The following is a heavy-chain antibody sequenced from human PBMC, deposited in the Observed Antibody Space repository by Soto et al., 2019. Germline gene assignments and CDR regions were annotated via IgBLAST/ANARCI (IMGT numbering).Heavy chain of an antibody. Sequence: KTSETLSLTCAVYGGSFSGYYWSWIRQPPGKGLEWIGEINHSGSTNYNPSLKSRVTISVDTSKNQFSLKLSSVTAADTAVYYCARIGRDSRGPWGQGTLVTVSS. CDR1: GGSFSGYY. CDR3: ARIGRDSRGP. J-gene: IGHJ5*02. D-gene: IGHD6-13*01. V-gene: IGHV4-34*01. CDR2: INHSGST.